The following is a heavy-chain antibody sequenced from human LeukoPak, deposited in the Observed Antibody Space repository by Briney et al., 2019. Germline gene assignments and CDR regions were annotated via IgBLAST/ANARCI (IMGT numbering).Heavy chain of an antibody. D-gene: IGHD7-27*01. J-gene: IGHJ4*02. CDR2: MYYSGST. Sequence: PSETLSLTCNVTGGSISSCYYYWGWIRQPPGEGLESIGSMYYSGSTYYNPSLTSRATISIDTSKNHFSLELNSVTAADTAVYYCASQRKTGEPYYFDYWGQGTLVTVSS. CDR1: GGSISSCYYY. CDR3: ASQRKTGEPYYFDY. V-gene: IGHV4-39*02.